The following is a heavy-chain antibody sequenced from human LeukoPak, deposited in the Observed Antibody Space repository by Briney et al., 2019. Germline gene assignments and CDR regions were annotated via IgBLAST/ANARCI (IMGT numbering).Heavy chain of an antibody. D-gene: IGHD3-22*01. J-gene: IGHJ4*02. Sequence: ASVKVSCKASGYTFNSSYMHWVRQAPGQGLEWMGIINPSDDSTRYAQKFQGRVTMTKDTSTNTVYMHLSSLSSDDTAVYYCARAYYESSAYRHAVYFWGQGTLVTVSS. CDR3: ARAYYESSAYRHAVYF. CDR2: INPSDDST. V-gene: IGHV1-46*02. CDR1: GYTFNSSY.